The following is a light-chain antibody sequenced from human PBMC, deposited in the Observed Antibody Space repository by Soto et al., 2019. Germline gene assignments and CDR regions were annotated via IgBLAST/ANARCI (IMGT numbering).Light chain of an antibody. J-gene: IGLJ3*02. CDR1: STDVGGYNF. V-gene: IGLV2-14*01. CDR3: SSYRTGSALGV. CDR2: DVN. Sequence: QSALTQPPSVSGSPGQSITISCTGTSTDVGGYNFVSWYQQHPGRAPKLMIYDVNNRPSGVSDRFSGSKSGTTASLTISGPQPEKKVNNSCSSYRTGSALGVSGEGTKRPV.